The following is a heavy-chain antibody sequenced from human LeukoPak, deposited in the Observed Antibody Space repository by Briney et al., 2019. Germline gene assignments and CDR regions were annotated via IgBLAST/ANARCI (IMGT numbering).Heavy chain of an antibody. Sequence: GGSLRLSCAASGFTVSSNYMSWVRQAPGKGLEWVSVIYSGGSTYYADSVKGRFIISGDNAKNSLYLQMNSLRAEDTAVYYCAGSRYPEPQDLDYWGQGTLVSVSS. CDR1: GFTVSSNY. V-gene: IGHV3-66*01. CDR3: AGSRYPEPQDLDY. J-gene: IGHJ4*02. D-gene: IGHD1-14*01. CDR2: IYSGGST.